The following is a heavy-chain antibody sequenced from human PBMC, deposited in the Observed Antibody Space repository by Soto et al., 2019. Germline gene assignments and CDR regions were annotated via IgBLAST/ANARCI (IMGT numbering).Heavy chain of an antibody. J-gene: IGHJ4*02. CDR2: IYSGGST. CDR3: AGAVVVAATLHYPTVYYFDY. V-gene: IGHV3-53*04. Sequence: GGSLRLSCAASGFTVSSNYMSWVRQAPGKGLEWVSVIYSGGSTYYADSVKGRFTISRHNSKNTLYLQMNSLRAEDTAVYYCAGAVVVAATLHYPTVYYFDYWGQGTLVTVSS. D-gene: IGHD2-15*01. CDR1: GFTVSSNY.